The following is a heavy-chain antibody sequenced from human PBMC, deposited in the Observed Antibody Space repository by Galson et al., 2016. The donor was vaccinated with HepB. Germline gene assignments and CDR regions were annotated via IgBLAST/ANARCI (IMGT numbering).Heavy chain of an antibody. CDR2: MRKDGSVK. D-gene: IGHD2-15*01. CDR3: ARDRSPSEYCSGGNCYFDAFDI. J-gene: IGHJ3*02. V-gene: IGHV3-7*03. Sequence: SLRLSCAASGFTFSTYWMTWVLQAPGKGLEWAANMRKDGSVKHYVDSVEGRFTISRDNAKKSLYLQMDSLRVEDTAVYYCARDRSPSEYCSGGNCYFDAFDIWGQGTMVTVSS. CDR1: GFTFSTYW.